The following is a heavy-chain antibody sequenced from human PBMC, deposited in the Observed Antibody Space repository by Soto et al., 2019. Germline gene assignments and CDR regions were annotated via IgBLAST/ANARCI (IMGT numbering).Heavy chain of an antibody. V-gene: IGHV4-31*03. CDR2: IYYSGST. D-gene: IGHD3-10*01. CDR3: ARHLYGSGIVGQH. J-gene: IGHJ1*01. CDR1: GGSISSGGYY. Sequence: SETLSLTCTVSGGSISSGGYYWSWIRQHPGKGLEWIGYIYYSGSTYYNPSLKSRVTISVDTSKNQFSLKLSLVTAGGTGVYYCARHLYGSGIVGQHWGQGTLVTVSS.